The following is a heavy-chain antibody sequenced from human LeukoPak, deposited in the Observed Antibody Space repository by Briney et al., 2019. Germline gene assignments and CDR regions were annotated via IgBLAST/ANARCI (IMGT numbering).Heavy chain of an antibody. CDR3: AKDVDCSGGSCDPY. CDR1: GFTFSSYG. D-gene: IGHD2-15*01. J-gene: IGHJ4*02. Sequence: PGGSLRLSCAASGFTFSSYGMHWVRQAPGKGLEWVAVIWYDGSKKYYADSVKGRFTISRDNSKNTLYLQMNSLRAEDTAVYYCAKDVDCSGGSCDPYWGQGTLVTVSS. V-gene: IGHV3-33*06. CDR2: IWYDGSKK.